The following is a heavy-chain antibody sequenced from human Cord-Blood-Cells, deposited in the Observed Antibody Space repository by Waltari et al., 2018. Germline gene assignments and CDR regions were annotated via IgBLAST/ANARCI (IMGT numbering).Heavy chain of an antibody. CDR3: ARGVWSGYYTM. V-gene: IGHV4-38-2*02. Sequence: QVQLQESGPGLVKPSETLSLTCTVSGYSISSSYYWGWIRQPPGKGLEWIGSIYHRGSTYYNPSLKSRVTISVDTSKNQFSLKLSSVTAADTAVYYCARGVWSGYYTMWGQGTLVTVSS. J-gene: IGHJ4*02. CDR1: GYSISSSYY. CDR2: IYHRGST. D-gene: IGHD3-3*01.